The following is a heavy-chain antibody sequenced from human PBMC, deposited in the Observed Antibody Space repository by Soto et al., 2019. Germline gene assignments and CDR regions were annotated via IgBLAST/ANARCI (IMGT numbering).Heavy chain of an antibody. CDR1: GFTFSSYS. CDR3: ARAPEFCSSTSCRYYGMDV. CDR2: ISSSSSYI. D-gene: IGHD2-2*01. V-gene: IGHV3-21*01. J-gene: IGHJ6*02. Sequence: EVQLVESGGGLVKPGGSLRLSCAASGFTFSSYSMNWVRQAPGKGLEWVSSISSSSSYIYYADSVKGRFTISRDNAKNSLYLQMNSLRAEDTAVYYCARAPEFCSSTSCRYYGMDVWGQGTTVTVSS.